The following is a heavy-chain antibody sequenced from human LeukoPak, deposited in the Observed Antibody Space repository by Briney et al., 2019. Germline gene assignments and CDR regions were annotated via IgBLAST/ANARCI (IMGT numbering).Heavy chain of an antibody. D-gene: IGHD5-24*01. Sequence: PGGSLRLSCAASGFTLSSYAMSWVRQAPGKGLEWVSGISGSGDNTYYADSVKGRFTISRDNSKNTLYLQMNSLRAEDTAVYYCARDLGEMATIFYAFDIWGQGTMVTVSS. CDR1: GFTLSSYA. CDR2: ISGSGDNT. J-gene: IGHJ3*02. CDR3: ARDLGEMATIFYAFDI. V-gene: IGHV3-23*01.